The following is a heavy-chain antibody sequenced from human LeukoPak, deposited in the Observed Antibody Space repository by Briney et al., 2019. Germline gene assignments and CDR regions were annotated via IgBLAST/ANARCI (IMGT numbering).Heavy chain of an antibody. J-gene: IGHJ3*02. CDR3: ARAPLSGTYYTDAFDI. D-gene: IGHD1-26*01. Sequence: SETLSLTCSVSGGSISSYYWSWIRQPPGKGLEWIGYIYYSGSTNYNPSLKSRVTISVDTSKNQFSLKLSSVTAADTAVYFCARAPLSGTYYTDAFDIWGQGTMVTVSS. CDR1: GGSISSYY. V-gene: IGHV4-59*01. CDR2: IYYSGST.